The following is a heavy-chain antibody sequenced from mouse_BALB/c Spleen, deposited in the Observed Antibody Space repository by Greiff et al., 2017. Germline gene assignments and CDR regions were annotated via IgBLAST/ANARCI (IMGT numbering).Heavy chain of an antibody. CDR1: GYTFTDYN. D-gene: IGHD4-1*01. V-gene: IGHV1S29*02. CDR2: IYPYNGGT. Sequence: VQLQQSGPELVKPGASVKISCKASGYTFTDYNMHWVKQSHGKSLEWIGYIYPYNGGTGYNQKFKSKATLTVDNSSSTAYMELRSLTSEDSAVYYCARETGDWYFDVWGAGTTVTVSS. J-gene: IGHJ1*01. CDR3: ARETGDWYFDV.